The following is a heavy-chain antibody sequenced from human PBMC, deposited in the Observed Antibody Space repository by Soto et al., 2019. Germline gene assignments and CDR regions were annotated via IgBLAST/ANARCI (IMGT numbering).Heavy chain of an antibody. Sequence: ASVKVSCKASGYTFTGYYMHWVRQAPGQGLEWMGWINPNSGGTNYAQKFQGRVTMTRDTSISTAYMELSRLRSDDTAVYNCARDLRDIAASHVWGQGTTLTVSS. V-gene: IGHV1-2*02. CDR3: ARDLRDIAASHV. J-gene: IGHJ6*02. D-gene: IGHD6-13*01. CDR1: GYTFTGYY. CDR2: INPNSGGT.